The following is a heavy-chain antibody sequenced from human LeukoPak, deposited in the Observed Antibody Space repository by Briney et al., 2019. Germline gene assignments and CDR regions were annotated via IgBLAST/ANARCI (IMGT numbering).Heavy chain of an antibody. V-gene: IGHV1-46*01. CDR3: ARDLDYGAKPEDY. Sequence: ASVKVSPKASGFTFIDYYMHWVRQAPGQGLEWLGIINLSGGSTHYPQKFQDRVTMTRDTSTSTVYMELSSLRSEDTAVYYCARDLDYGAKPEDYWGQGTLVTVSS. J-gene: IGHJ4*02. D-gene: IGHD4/OR15-4a*01. CDR1: GFTFIDYY. CDR2: INLSGGST.